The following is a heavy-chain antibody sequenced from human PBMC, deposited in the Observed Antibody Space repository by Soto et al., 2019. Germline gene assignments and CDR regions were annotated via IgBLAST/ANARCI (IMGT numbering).Heavy chain of an antibody. V-gene: IGHV3-30*09. D-gene: IGHD6-19*01. Sequence: GGSLRLSCAASGLRFRSYAMNWVGQAQGKGLEWVAVISYDGSNKYYADSVKGRFAISRDNSKNTLYLQMNSLRAEDTAVYYCARETDPRYSSGKDLGYWGKGTLVTVSS. J-gene: IGHJ4*02. CDR2: ISYDGSNK. CDR1: GLRFRSYA. CDR3: ARETDPRYSSGKDLGY.